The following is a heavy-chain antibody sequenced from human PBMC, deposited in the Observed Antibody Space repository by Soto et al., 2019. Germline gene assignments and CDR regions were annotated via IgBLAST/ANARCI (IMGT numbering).Heavy chain of an antibody. Sequence: LRLSCAASGFTFSGYGMHWVRQAPGKGLEWVAVIWYDGSNKYYADSVKGRFTISRDNSKNTLYLQMNSLRAEDTAVYYCAREVHGDYVGVDYWGQGTLVTVSS. D-gene: IGHD4-17*01. V-gene: IGHV3-33*01. J-gene: IGHJ4*02. CDR1: GFTFSGYG. CDR3: AREVHGDYVGVDY. CDR2: IWYDGSNK.